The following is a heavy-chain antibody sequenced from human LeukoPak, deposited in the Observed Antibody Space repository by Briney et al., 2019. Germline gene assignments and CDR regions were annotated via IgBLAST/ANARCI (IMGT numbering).Heavy chain of an antibody. Sequence: GGSLRLSCAASGFTFSSYSMNWVRQAPGKGLEWVSSISSSSSYIYYADSVKGRFTISRDNAKNSLYLQMNSLRAEDTAVYYCARDGPSLTFFDYWGQGTLVTVSS. CDR1: GFTFSSYS. V-gene: IGHV3-21*01. D-gene: IGHD1-14*01. J-gene: IGHJ4*02. CDR2: ISSSSSYI. CDR3: ARDGPSLTFFDY.